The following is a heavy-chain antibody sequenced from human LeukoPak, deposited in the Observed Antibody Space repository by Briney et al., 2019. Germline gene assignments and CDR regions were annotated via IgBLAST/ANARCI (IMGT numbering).Heavy chain of an antibody. J-gene: IGHJ4*02. CDR3: VKRMGSGYYPFDY. CDR2: SSGSGGST. CDR1: KFTFASHT. V-gene: IGHV3-23*01. D-gene: IGHD3-22*01. Sequence: PGGSLRLSCAASKFTFASHTMSGFRQAPGRGVEVGSASSGSGGSTYYAESVKGGFTISRHNYKSTLYLYMNSVRAEHTAIYYCVKRMGSGYYPFDYWRQASLATVCS.